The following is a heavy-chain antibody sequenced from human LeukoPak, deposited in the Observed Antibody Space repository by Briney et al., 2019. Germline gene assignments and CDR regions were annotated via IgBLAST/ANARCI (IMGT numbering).Heavy chain of an antibody. CDR1: GYTFTNYY. J-gene: IGHJ5*02. CDR3: ARGNGYYYDSSGMNWFDP. Sequence: GASVKVSCKASGYTFTNYYIHWVRQAPGQGLEWMGWINPNSGNTGYAQKFQGRVTMTRNTSISTAYMELSSLRSEDTAVYYCARGNGYYYDSSGMNWFDPWGQGTLVTVSS. CDR2: INPNSGNT. D-gene: IGHD3-22*01. V-gene: IGHV1-8*02.